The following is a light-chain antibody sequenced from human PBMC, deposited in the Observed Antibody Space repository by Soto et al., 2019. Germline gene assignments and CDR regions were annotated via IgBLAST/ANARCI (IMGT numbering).Light chain of an antibody. CDR1: QSISSY. J-gene: IGKJ1*01. V-gene: IGKV1-39*01. Sequence: DMQITQHPSALSPSVASTVKLTSTSIQSISSYLNWYQQKQGKAPKLLIYAASSLQSGVPSRFSGSGSGTEFTLTISSLQPEDFATYYCQKSYSTPGWTFGKGTKVDIK. CDR2: AAS. CDR3: QKSYSTPGWT.